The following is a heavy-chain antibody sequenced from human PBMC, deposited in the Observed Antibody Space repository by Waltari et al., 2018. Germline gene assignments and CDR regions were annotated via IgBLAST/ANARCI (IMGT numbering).Heavy chain of an antibody. CDR3: ARNDRLLDWTLLFDY. CDR1: GDSISSGSYY. Sequence: QLQLQESGPGLVKPSETLSLTCTVSGDSISSGSYYWGWIRQPPGKGLEWIGSIYYSGSTSYNPSLKSRVTISVDTSKNQFSLKLRSVTAADTAVYYCARNDRLLDWTLLFDYWGQGSLVTVSS. V-gene: IGHV4-39*01. CDR2: IYYSGST. J-gene: IGHJ4*02. D-gene: IGHD3-3*01.